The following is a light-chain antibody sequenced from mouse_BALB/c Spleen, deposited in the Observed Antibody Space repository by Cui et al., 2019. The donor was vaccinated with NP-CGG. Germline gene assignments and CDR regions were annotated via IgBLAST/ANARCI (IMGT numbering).Light chain of an antibody. V-gene: IGLV1*01. Sequence: QALLTQESPLTTSPAQTVPLTCRSSTGAVTTSNYANWVQEKPDHLFTGLIGGTNNRAPGVPARFSGSLIGDKAALTITGAQTEDEAIYFCALWYSNHWVFGGGTKLTVL. CDR3: ALWYSNHWV. J-gene: IGLJ1*01. CDR2: GTN. CDR1: TGAVTTSNY.